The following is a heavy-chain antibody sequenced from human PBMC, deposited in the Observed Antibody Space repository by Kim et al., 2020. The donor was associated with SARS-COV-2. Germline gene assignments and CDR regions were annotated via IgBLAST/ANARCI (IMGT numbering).Heavy chain of an antibody. CDR2: ISSNGAAT. CDR3: AAETTAEPESWGFFDV. Sequence: GGSLRLSCAASGFIFGDYAMTWFRQAPGRGLEWVSTISSNGAATYYADSVRGRLSISRDNSGSILYLHMDDLRDDDSGTYLCAAETTAEPESWGFFDVWGRGTLVSVSS. CDR1: GFIFGDYA. J-gene: IGHJ4*02. V-gene: IGHV3-23*01. D-gene: IGHD4-17*01.